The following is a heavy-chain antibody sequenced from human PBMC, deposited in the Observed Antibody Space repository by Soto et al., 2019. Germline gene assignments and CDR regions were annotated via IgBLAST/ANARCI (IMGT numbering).Heavy chain of an antibody. D-gene: IGHD6-19*01. V-gene: IGHV3-33*01. CDR3: ARPPPSGIAVAGPYFDY. CDR2: IWYDGSNK. CDR1: GFTFSSYG. Sequence: QVPLVESGGGVVQPGRSLRLSCAASGFTFSSYGMHWVRQAPGKGLEWVAVIWYDGSNKYYADSVKGRFTISRDNSKNTLYLQMNSLRAEDTAVYYCARPPPSGIAVAGPYFDYWGQGTLVTVSS. J-gene: IGHJ4*02.